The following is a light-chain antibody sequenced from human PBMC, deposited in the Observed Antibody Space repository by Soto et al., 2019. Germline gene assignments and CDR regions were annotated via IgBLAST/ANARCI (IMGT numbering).Light chain of an antibody. V-gene: IGKV3-20*01. CDR3: QQYGSSLFT. J-gene: IGKJ3*01. CDR2: GAS. Sequence: EIVLTQSPGTLSLSPGERATLSCRASQSVSSSYLAWYQQKPGQAPRLLIYGASSRATGIPDRFSGSGSGTDFTLTISRLEPEDFAVYYWQQYGSSLFTFGRGTKVDIK. CDR1: QSVSSSY.